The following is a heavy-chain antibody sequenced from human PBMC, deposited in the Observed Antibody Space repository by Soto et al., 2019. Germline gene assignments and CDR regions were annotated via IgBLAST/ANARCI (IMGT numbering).Heavy chain of an antibody. CDR3: ARIRSDSSSYYLDY. V-gene: IGHV1-69*13. CDR1: GGTFSSYG. D-gene: IGHD3-22*01. CDR2: TIPNFGTA. Sequence: GASVKVSCKASGGTFSSYGISWVRQAPGQGLEWMGGTIPNFGTAHDALKFQGRVTISADESTSTAYMELSSLRYEDTAVYYCARIRSDSSSYYLDYWGQGTPVTAP. J-gene: IGHJ4*02.